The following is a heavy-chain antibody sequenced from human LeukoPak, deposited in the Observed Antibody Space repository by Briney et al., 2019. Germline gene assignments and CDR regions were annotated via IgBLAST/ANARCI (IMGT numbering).Heavy chain of an antibody. CDR3: ARGARGVSGYYFDY. D-gene: IGHD3-10*01. CDR2: INWNGGST. V-gene: IGHV3-20*04. CDR1: GFTFDDYS. J-gene: IGHJ4*02. Sequence: AGGSLRLSCAASGFTFDDYSMSWVRQAPGKGLEWVSGINWNGGSTGYADSVKGRFTISRDNAKNSLYLQMNSLRAEDTALYYCARGARGVSGYYFDYWGQGTLVTVSS.